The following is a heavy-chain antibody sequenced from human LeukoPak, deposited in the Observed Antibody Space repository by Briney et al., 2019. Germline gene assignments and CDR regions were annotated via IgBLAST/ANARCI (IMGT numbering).Heavy chain of an antibody. Sequence: SETLSLTCTVSGYSISSGYYWGWIRQPPGKGLEWIGSIYHSGSTYYNPSLKSRVTISVDTSKNQFSLKLSSVTAADTAVYYCATLTFADWLLPQRDYWGQGTLVTVSS. CDR3: ATLTFADWLLPQRDY. CDR2: IYHSGST. D-gene: IGHD3-9*01. CDR1: GYSISSGYY. V-gene: IGHV4-38-2*02. J-gene: IGHJ4*02.